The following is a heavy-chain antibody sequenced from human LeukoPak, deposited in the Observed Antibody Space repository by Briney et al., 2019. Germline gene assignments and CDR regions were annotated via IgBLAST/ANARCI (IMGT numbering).Heavy chain of an antibody. Sequence: SETLSLTCTASGGSISPYYWSWIRQHPGKGLEWIGYIYYSGSTNYNPSLKSRVTISVDTSKNQFSLKLSSVTAADTAMYYCARHGGGGESYPRVFDYWGRGNLVTVSS. J-gene: IGHJ4*02. CDR3: ARHGGGGESYPRVFDY. CDR2: IYYSGST. D-gene: IGHD1-26*01. CDR1: GGSISPYY. V-gene: IGHV4-59*08.